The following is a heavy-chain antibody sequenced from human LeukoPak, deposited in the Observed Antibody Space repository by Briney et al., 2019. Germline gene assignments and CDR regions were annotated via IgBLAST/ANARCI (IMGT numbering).Heavy chain of an antibody. CDR1: GFTFSSYS. CDR2: ISSSSSYI. J-gene: IGHJ6*03. V-gene: IGHV3-21*01. Sequence: AGGSLGLSCAASGFTFSSYSMNWVRQAPGKGLEWVSSISSSSSYIYYADSVKGRFTISRDNSKNTLYLQMNSLRAEDTAVYYCAKDGRYCSSTSCYWGAVYYYYYMDVWGKGTTVTISS. CDR3: AKDGRYCSSTSCYWGAVYYYYYMDV. D-gene: IGHD2-2*01.